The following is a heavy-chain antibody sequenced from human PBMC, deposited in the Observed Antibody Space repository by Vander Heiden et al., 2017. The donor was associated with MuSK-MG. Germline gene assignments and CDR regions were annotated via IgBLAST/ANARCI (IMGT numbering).Heavy chain of an antibody. CDR3: ARVGSGWYYFDF. D-gene: IGHD6-19*01. J-gene: IGHJ4*02. CDR1: EFTFSSYS. Sequence: EVQLVESGGGLVKPGGSLRLSCAASEFTFSSYSMNWVRQGQGKGLEWVSSISSSSSYIYYADSVKGRFTISRDNAKNSLYLQMNSLRAEDTAGYYCARVGSGWYYFDFWGRGTRGNVSS. V-gene: IGHV3-21*01. CDR2: ISSSSSYI.